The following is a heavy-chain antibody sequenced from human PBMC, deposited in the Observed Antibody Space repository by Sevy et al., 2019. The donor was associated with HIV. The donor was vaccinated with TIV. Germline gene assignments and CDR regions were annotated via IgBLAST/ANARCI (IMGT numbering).Heavy chain of an antibody. CDR2: IKSKADGGTP. CDR1: GFIFSNAW. J-gene: IGHJ4*02. V-gene: IGHV3-15*01. CDR3: GYSEYGYYYDY. D-gene: IGHD1-26*01. Sequence: GGSLRLSCGASGFIFSNAWMSWVRQAPGKGLEWVGRIKSKADGGTPDYAAPVKGTFTNSRDDSINTLYLQMNSLRTDDTAVYYCGYSEYGYYYDYWGQGTLVTVSS.